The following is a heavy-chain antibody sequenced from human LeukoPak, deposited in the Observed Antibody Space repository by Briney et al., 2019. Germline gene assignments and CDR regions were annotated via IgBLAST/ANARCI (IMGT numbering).Heavy chain of an antibody. CDR3: ARDPYSSGRIDY. J-gene: IGHJ4*02. CDR2: ISYDGSNK. Sequence: GGSLRLSCAASGFTFSSYAMHWVRQAPGKGLEWVAVISYDGSNKYYADSVKGRFTISRDNSKNAQYLQMNSLRAEVTAVYYCARDPYSSGRIDYWGQGTLVTVSS. D-gene: IGHD6-19*01. V-gene: IGHV3-30*04. CDR1: GFTFSSYA.